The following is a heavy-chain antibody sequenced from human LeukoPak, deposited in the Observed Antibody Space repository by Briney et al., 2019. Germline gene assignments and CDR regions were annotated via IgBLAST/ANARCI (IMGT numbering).Heavy chain of an antibody. D-gene: IGHD2-2*02. CDR3: SRGRYCSSTSCYIDY. V-gene: IGHV3-23*01. CDR1: GFTFSSYA. Sequence: GGSLRLSCVTPGFTFSSYAMGWVRQAPGKGLEWVSGISGSAGSTYYADSVKGRFTISRDNSKNTLYLQMNSLRAEDTAVYYCSRGRYCSSTSCYIDYWGQGTLVTVSS. J-gene: IGHJ4*02. CDR2: ISGSAGST.